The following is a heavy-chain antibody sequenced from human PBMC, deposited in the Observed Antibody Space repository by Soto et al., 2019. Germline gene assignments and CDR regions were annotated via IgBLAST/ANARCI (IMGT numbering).Heavy chain of an antibody. V-gene: IGHV1-3*01. CDR2: IHAGNGNT. D-gene: IGHD2-2*01. CDR3: ARAACSSTSCYNYYASGMDV. Sequence: QVQLVQSGPEMKKPGASVKLSCKASGYTFTTYSMHWVRQAPGQRLEWMGWIHAGNGNTEHSQKFQGRGTITRDTAASTAYLELGSLRSEDTAVYYCARAACSSTSCYNYYASGMDVWGQGTAVTVS. J-gene: IGHJ6*02. CDR1: GYTFTTYS.